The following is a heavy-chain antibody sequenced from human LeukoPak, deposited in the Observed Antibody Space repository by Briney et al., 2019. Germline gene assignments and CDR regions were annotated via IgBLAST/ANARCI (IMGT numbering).Heavy chain of an antibody. V-gene: IGHV3-23*01. J-gene: IGHJ4*02. CDR3: AKDSKRWKTYYYKAGSYYFDY. CDR1: GFTFSSYA. D-gene: IGHD3-10*01. Sequence: GGSLRLSCAASGFTFSSYAMSWVRQAPGKGLEWVSAFSGRGGSTYYADSVKGRFTISRDNSKNTLYLQMNSLRPEDTAVYYCAKDSKRWKTYYYKAGSYYFDYWGQGTRVTVSS. CDR2: FSGRGGST.